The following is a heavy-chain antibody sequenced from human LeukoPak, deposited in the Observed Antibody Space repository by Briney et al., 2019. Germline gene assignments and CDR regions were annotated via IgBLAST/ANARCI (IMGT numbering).Heavy chain of an antibody. CDR3: AHRRPGAYFDY. J-gene: IGHJ4*02. CDR2: IYWDDDE. D-gene: IGHD3-10*01. Sequence: ESGPTLVNPTQTLTLTCTFSGFSLSTTGAGVGWIRQPPGKALEWLANIYWDDDERYSPSLKTRLTITKDTSKNQVVLTMTNMDPVDTATYYCAHRRPGAYFDYWGQGTLVTVSS. CDR1: GFSLSTTGAG. V-gene: IGHV2-5*02.